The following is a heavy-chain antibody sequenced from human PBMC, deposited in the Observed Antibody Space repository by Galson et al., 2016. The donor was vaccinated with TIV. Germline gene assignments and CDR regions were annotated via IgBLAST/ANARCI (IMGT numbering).Heavy chain of an antibody. V-gene: IGHV2-70*11. CDR2: IDWDDDI. D-gene: IGHD3-22*01. CDR1: GFSLSDSGMC. Sequence: PALVKPTQTLTLTCTFSGFSLSDSGMCVTWIRQPPGKALEWLARIDWDDDIYYTYRTSLKTRLTIPKDTSKNQVVLTMTNVDPVDPATYYCARISGYYDSSGHYIPRSFDYWGQGSLVTVAS. CDR3: ARISGYYDSSGHYIPRSFDY. J-gene: IGHJ4*02.